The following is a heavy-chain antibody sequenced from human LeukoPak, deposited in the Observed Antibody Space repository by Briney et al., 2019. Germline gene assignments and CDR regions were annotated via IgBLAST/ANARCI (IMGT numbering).Heavy chain of an antibody. D-gene: IGHD6-19*01. J-gene: IGHJ4*02. CDR3: AREGSSGWYFEY. CDR1: GXSISSYY. Sequence: SETLSLTCTVSGXSISSYYWSWIRQPAGKGLEWIGRIYSSGSTNYNPSLKSRVTMSVDTSKHQFSLKLSSVTAADTAVYYCAREGSSGWYFEYWGQGTLVTVSS. CDR2: IYSSGST. V-gene: IGHV4-4*07.